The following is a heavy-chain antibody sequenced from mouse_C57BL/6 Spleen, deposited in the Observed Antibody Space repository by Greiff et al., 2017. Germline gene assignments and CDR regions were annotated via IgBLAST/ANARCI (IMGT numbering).Heavy chain of an antibody. CDR1: GYTFTSYW. CDR2: IHPNSGST. CDR3: AREVITTVVRV. Sequence: QVQLQQPGAELVKPGASVKLSCKASGYTFTSYWMHWVKQRPGQGLEWIGMIHPNSGSTNYNEKFKSKATLTVDKSSSTAYMQLSSLTSEDSAVYYCAREVITTVVRVWGTGTTVTVAS. D-gene: IGHD1-1*01. V-gene: IGHV1-64*01. J-gene: IGHJ1*03.